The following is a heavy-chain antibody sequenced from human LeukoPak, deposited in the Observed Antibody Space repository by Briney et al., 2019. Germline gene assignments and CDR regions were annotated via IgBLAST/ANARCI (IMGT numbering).Heavy chain of an antibody. CDR2: MHHSGST. Sequence: SETLSLTCTVSGGSIRGYYWSWIRQPPGKGLEWIGYMHHSGSTKHNPYLKSRVTISVDTSKSQFSLKLSSVTAADTAVYYCARHAAVEGSSGWSPLWWFDPWGQGTLVTVSS. J-gene: IGHJ5*02. CDR1: GGSIRGYY. D-gene: IGHD6-19*01. CDR3: ARHAAVEGSSGWSPLWWFDP. V-gene: IGHV4-59*08.